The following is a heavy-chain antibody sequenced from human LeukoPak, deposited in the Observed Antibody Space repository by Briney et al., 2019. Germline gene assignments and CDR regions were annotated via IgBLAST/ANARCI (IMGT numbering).Heavy chain of an antibody. J-gene: IGHJ4*02. V-gene: IGHV4-59*01. Sequence: PSETLSLTCTVSSGSITDYYWSWIRLPPGKGLEWIGYIYYSGSTNFNPSPKSRVTITVDTSKNQFSLKLRSVTAADTAVYYCARGGNTYGRFDYWGQGTLVTVSS. D-gene: IGHD5-18*01. CDR3: ARGGNTYGRFDY. CDR1: SGSITDYY. CDR2: IYYSGST.